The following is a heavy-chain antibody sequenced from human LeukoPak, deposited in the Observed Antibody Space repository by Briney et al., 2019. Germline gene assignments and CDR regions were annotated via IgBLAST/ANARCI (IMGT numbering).Heavy chain of an antibody. J-gene: IGHJ6*03. CDR1: GGSMSSGGYY. Sequence: SHTLSLTCTVSGGSMSSGGYYWSWIRQHPGKGLEWIGYIYYSGSTYYNPSLKSRVTISVDTSKNQFSLKLSSVTAADTAVYYCARAAWGYSGYEYRYYYYYMDVWGKGTTVTVSS. D-gene: IGHD5-12*01. CDR2: IYYSGST. CDR3: ARAAWGYSGYEYRYYYYYMDV. V-gene: IGHV4-31*03.